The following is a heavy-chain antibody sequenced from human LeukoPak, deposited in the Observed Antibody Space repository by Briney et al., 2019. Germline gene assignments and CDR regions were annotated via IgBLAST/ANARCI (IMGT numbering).Heavy chain of an antibody. CDR2: TFYRSKWYN. D-gene: IGHD2-15*01. V-gene: IGHV6-1*01. Sequence: SQTLSLTCAISGDSFSSNTAAWNWIRQSPSGGLEWLGRTFYRSKWYNSYAVSVKSRITINPDTSKNHFSLQLNSVTPEDTAVYYCARAGFCSGSDCYSRFDYWGQGTLVTVSS. CDR1: GDSFSSNTAA. CDR3: ARAGFCSGSDCYSRFDY. J-gene: IGHJ4*01.